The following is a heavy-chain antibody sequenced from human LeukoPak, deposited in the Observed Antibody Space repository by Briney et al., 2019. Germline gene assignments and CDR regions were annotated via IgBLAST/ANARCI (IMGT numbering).Heavy chain of an antibody. Sequence: GGSLRLSCAASGFTFSSYVMSWVRQAPGKGLEWVSAISGSGGSTYYADSVKGRFTISRDNSKNTLYLQMNSLRAEDTAVYYCAKDITMIVVSGVFDIWGQGTMVTVSS. CDR3: AKDITMIVVSGVFDI. CDR2: ISGSGGST. V-gene: IGHV3-23*01. J-gene: IGHJ3*02. D-gene: IGHD3-22*01. CDR1: GFTFSSYV.